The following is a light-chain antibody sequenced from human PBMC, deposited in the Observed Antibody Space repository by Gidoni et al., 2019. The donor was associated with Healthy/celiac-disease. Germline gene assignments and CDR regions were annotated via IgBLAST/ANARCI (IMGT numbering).Light chain of an antibody. CDR3: QQRNSYPRT. CDR2: AAS. J-gene: IGKJ1*01. Sequence: DIQLTQSPSFLSASVGDRVTITCRASQGISSYLAWYQQKPGKAPKLLIYAASTLQSGVPSRFSGSGSGTEFTLTISSLQPEDLATYYCQQRNSYPRTFGQGTKVEIK. CDR1: QGISSY. V-gene: IGKV1-9*01.